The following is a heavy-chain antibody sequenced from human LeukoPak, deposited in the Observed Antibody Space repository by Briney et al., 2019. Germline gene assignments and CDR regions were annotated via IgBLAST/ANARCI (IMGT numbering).Heavy chain of an antibody. V-gene: IGHV1-24*01. Sequence: ASVKVSCKVSAYSLNELSMHWVRQAPGKGLEWMGGFDREDGEIIYAANFQDRVTMTEDTSTDTAHMELSSLRSEDTVVYYCATMIRGVIVPYFEYWGQGTLVTVSS. CDR2: FDREDGEI. D-gene: IGHD3-10*01. CDR3: ATMIRGVIVPYFEY. J-gene: IGHJ4*02. CDR1: AYSLNELS.